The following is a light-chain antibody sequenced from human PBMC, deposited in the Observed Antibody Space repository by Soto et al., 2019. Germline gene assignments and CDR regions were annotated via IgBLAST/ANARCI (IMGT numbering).Light chain of an antibody. J-gene: IGKJ4*01. Sequence: EVVMTQSPATLSLSPGERVTFSCRASQSVTTNFAWYQHKPGQSPRLLISDASTGASGIPPRFSGSGSGTEFTLTIDRLQSADFAVYYCQQYDRWPVTFGGGTKVEI. CDR3: QQYDRWPVT. CDR1: QSVTTN. V-gene: IGKV3-15*01. CDR2: DAS.